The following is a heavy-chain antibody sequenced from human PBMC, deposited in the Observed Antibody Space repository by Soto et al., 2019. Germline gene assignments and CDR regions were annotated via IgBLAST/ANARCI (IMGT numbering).Heavy chain of an antibody. D-gene: IGHD6-13*01. CDR2: INHSGST. CDR1: GGSFSGYY. V-gene: IGHV4-34*01. J-gene: IGHJ5*02. Sequence: SETLSLTCGVYGGSFSGYYWSWIRQPPGKGLEWIGEINHSGSTNYNPSLKSRVTISVDTSKNQFSLKLSSVTAADTAVYYCARGGVSRWFDPWGQGTLVTVSS. CDR3: ARGGVSRWFDP.